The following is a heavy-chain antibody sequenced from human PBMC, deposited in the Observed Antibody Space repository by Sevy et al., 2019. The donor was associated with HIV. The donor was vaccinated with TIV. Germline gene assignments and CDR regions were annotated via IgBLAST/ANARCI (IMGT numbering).Heavy chain of an antibody. CDR3: ARGYSSRWSYYYYYMDV. Sequence: ASVKVSCKASGYTFTSYDINWVRQATGQGLEWMGWMNPNRGNTGYAQKFQGRVTMTRNTSISTAYMELSSLRSEDTAVYYCARGYSSRWSYYYYYMDVWGKGTTVTVSS. V-gene: IGHV1-8*01. D-gene: IGHD6-13*01. J-gene: IGHJ6*03. CDR1: GYTFTSYD. CDR2: MNPNRGNT.